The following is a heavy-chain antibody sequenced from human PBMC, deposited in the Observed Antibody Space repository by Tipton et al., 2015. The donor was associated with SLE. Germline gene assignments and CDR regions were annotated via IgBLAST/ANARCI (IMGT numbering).Heavy chain of an antibody. V-gene: IGHV1-2*06. D-gene: IGHD3-22*01. CDR2: INPNSGGT. Sequence: QLVQSGAEVKKPGASVKVSCKASGYTFTGYYMHWVRQAPGQGLEWMGRINPNSGGTNYAQKFQGRVTMTRDTSISTAYMELSRLRSDDTAVYYCARDPFYDSSGYWSWGQGTLVTVSS. CDR1: GYTFTGYY. J-gene: IGHJ4*02. CDR3: ARDPFYDSSGYWS.